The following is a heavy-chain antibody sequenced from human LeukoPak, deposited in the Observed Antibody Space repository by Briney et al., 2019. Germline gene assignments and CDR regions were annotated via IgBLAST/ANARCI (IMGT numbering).Heavy chain of an antibody. Sequence: GSLRLSCAASGFSFSSYGMSWVRQPPGKGLEWIGEINHSGSTNYNPSLKSRLTISVDTSKNQFSLKLTSVTAADTAVYYCARQTGSGLFILPGGQGTLVTVSS. J-gene: IGHJ4*02. D-gene: IGHD3-10*01. CDR2: INHSGST. CDR1: GFSFSSYG. V-gene: IGHV4-34*01. CDR3: ARQTGSGLFILP.